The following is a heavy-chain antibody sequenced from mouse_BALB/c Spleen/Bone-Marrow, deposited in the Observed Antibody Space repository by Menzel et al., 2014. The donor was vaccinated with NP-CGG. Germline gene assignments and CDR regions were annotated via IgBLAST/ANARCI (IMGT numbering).Heavy chain of an antibody. CDR2: IDPENGNT. CDR3: ARPYGSSFDY. D-gene: IGHD1-1*01. J-gene: IGHJ2*01. V-gene: IGHV14-1*02. Sequence: EVQLQQSGAELVRPGALVKLSCKASGFNIKDYYMHWVIQRPEQGLEWIGGIDPENGNTIYDPKFQGKASITADTSSNTAYLQLSSLTSEDTAVYYCARPYGSSFDYWGQGTTLTVSS. CDR1: GFNIKDYY.